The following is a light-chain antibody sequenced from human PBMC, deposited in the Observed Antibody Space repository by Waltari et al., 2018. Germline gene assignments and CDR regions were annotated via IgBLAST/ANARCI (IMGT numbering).Light chain of an antibody. J-gene: IGKJ1*01. CDR3: QHYKTCSRT. CDR1: QNVSPW. CDR2: KAS. Sequence: DIQMTQSPSTLSASVGDRVTITCRGSQNVSPWLAWYQHKPGKAPKLLIYKASSLESGVTSRFSGSGSGTEFTLTISCLQPDDFATYYCQHYKTCSRTFGQGTKVEFK. V-gene: IGKV1-5*03.